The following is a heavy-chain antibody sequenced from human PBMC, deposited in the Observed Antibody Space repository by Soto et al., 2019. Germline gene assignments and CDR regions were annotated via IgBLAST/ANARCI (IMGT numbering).Heavy chain of an antibody. J-gene: IGHJ4*02. CDR1: GFTFSSYW. Sequence: GGSLRLSCAASGFTFSSYWMSWVRQAPGKGLEWVANIKQDGSEKYYVDSVKGRFTISRDNAMNSLYLQMNSLRAEDTAVYYCASALVVSGLWSGYYLYYFDYWGQGTLVTVSS. V-gene: IGHV3-7*01. CDR3: ASALVVSGLWSGYYLYYFDY. D-gene: IGHD3-3*01. CDR2: IKQDGSEK.